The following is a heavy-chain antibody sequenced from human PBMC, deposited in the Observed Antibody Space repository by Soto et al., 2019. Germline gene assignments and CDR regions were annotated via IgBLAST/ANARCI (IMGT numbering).Heavy chain of an antibody. CDR2: INTDGSTA. D-gene: IGHD5-18*01. CDR3: VRDRRNSAFDP. V-gene: IGHV3-74*01. Sequence: EVQLVESGGGLVQPGGSLRLSCAASGFTFSNYWMHWVRQAPGKGLVWVSHINTDGSTATYADSVKGRFTISRDNAKNTLYLQMNSLRAEDTAVYYCVRDRRNSAFDPWGQGTLVTVSS. CDR1: GFTFSNYW. J-gene: IGHJ5*02.